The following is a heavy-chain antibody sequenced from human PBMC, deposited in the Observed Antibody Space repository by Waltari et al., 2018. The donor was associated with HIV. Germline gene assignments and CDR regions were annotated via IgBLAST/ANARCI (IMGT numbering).Heavy chain of an antibody. CDR3: ARDGKYYDFWSGPPSPSEWLSYGMDV. Sequence: EVQLVESGGGLIQPGGSLRLSCAASGFTVSSNYMSWVRQAPGQGLEWVAVIYSGGSTYYADSVKGRFTISRDNSKNTLYLQMNSLRAEDTAVYYCARDGKYYDFWSGPPSPSEWLSYGMDVWGQGTTVTVSS. J-gene: IGHJ6*02. V-gene: IGHV3-53*01. D-gene: IGHD3-3*01. CDR1: GFTVSSNY. CDR2: IYSGGST.